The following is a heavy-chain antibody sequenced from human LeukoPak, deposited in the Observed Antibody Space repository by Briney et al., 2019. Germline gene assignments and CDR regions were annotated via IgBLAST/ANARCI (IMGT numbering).Heavy chain of an antibody. CDR2: TYYRSKWYN. V-gene: IGHV6-1*01. CDR1: GDSVSSNSAA. CDR3: ARGSGYYSEFDY. J-gene: IGHJ4*02. Sequence: SQTLSLTCAISGDSVSSNSAAWNWIRQSPSRGLEWLGRTYYRSKWYNDYAVSVKSRITINPDTSKNQFSLQLSSVTAADTAVYYCARGSGYYSEFDYWGQGTLVTVSS. D-gene: IGHD3-22*01.